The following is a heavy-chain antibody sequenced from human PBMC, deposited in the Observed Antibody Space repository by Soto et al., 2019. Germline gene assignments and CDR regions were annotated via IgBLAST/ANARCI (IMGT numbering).Heavy chain of an antibody. J-gene: IGHJ5*02. CDR2: IYPGDSDT. V-gene: IGHV5-51*01. D-gene: IGHD2-15*01. CDR3: ASGPYCSGGSCYSTRNWFDP. Sequence: GESLKISCKGSGYSFTSYWIGWVRQMPGKGLEWMGIIYPGDSDTRYSPSFQGQVTISADKSISTAYLQWSSLKASDTAMYYCASGPYCSGGSCYSTRNWFDPWGQGALVTVSS. CDR1: GYSFTSYW.